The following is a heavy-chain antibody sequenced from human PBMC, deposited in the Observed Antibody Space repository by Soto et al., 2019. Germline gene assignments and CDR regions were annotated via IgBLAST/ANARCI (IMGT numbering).Heavy chain of an antibody. J-gene: IGHJ4*02. D-gene: IGHD3-22*01. V-gene: IGHV1-69*12. CDR2: IIPIFGTA. Sequence: QVQLMQSGAEVKKPGSSVKVSCKASGGTFSTYAINWVRQAPGQGLKWMGGIIPIFGTANYAQKFQGRVTITADESTSTAYMELSSLRSEDTAVYYCARGIRDYYDSSGYLDYWGQGTLVTVSS. CDR3: ARGIRDYYDSSGYLDY. CDR1: GGTFSTYA.